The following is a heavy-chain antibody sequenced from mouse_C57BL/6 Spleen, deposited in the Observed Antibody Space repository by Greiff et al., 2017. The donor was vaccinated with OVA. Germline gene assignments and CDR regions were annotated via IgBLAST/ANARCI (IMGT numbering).Heavy chain of an antibody. D-gene: IGHD2-2*01. J-gene: IGHJ3*01. CDR2: ISSGSSTI. V-gene: IGHV5-17*01. CDR1: GFTFSDYG. CDR3: ARGGVTTRFAY. Sequence: EVKLMESGGGLVKPGGSLKLSCAASGFTFSDYGMHWVRQAPEKGLEWVAYISSGSSTIYYADTVKGRFTISRDNAKNTLFLQMTSRRSEDTAMYYCARGGVTTRFAYWGQGTLVTVSA.